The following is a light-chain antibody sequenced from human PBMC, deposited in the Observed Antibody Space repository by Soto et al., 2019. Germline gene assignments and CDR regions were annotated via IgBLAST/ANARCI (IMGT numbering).Light chain of an antibody. Sequence: DIQMTQSPSSLSASVGDRVTITCRASQTITNYLNWYQQKPRKAPNLLIYAASTLLSGVPARFSGGGSGTDFTLIIDSLQPEDFATYYCQQSYSSPWTFGQGTKVEIK. CDR3: QQSYSSPWT. J-gene: IGKJ1*01. CDR2: AAS. V-gene: IGKV1-39*01. CDR1: QTITNY.